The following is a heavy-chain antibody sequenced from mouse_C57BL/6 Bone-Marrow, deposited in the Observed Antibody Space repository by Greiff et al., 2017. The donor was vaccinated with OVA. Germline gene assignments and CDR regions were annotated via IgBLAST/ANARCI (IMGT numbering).Heavy chain of an antibody. V-gene: IGHV5-4*03. J-gene: IGHJ4*01. CDR3: ARGEDYDGRDY. Sequence: EVMLVESGGGLVKPGGSLKLSCAASGFTFSSYAMSWVRQTPEKRLEWVATISDGGSYTYYPDNVKGRFTISRDNAKNNLYLQMSHLKSEDTAMDYCARGEDYDGRDYWGQGTSVTVSS. CDR1: GFTFSSYA. D-gene: IGHD2-4*01. CDR2: ISDGGSYT.